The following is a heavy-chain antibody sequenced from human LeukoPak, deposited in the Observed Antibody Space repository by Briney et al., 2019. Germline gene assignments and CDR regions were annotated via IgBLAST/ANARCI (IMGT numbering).Heavy chain of an antibody. V-gene: IGHV3-74*01. CDR3: AKDRHAPGRYCSSTSCFPFDS. CDR1: GFTFSSYW. J-gene: IGHJ5*01. CDR2: INSDGSST. Sequence: PGGSLRLSCAASGFTFSSYWMHWVRQAPGKGLVWVSRINSDGSSTSYADSVKGRFTISRDSAKNTLYLQMNSLRAEDTAVYYCAKDRHAPGRYCSSTSCFPFDSWGQGTLVTVSS. D-gene: IGHD2-2*01.